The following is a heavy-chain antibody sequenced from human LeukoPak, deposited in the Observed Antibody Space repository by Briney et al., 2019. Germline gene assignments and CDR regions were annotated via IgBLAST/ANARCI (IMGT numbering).Heavy chain of an antibody. CDR1: GGSISSGGYS. Sequence: PSETLSLTCAVSGGSISSGGYSWSWIRQPPGKGLEWIGYIYHSGSTYYNPSLKSRVTISVDRSKNQFSLKLSSVTAADTAVYYCATGTSKVYDAFDIWDQGTMVTVSS. CDR2: IYHSGST. CDR3: ATGTSKVYDAFDI. V-gene: IGHV4-30-2*01. J-gene: IGHJ3*02. D-gene: IGHD2-8*01.